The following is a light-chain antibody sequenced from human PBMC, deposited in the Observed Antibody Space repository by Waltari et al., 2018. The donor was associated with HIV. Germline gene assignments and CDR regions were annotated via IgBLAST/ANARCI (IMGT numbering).Light chain of an antibody. Sequence: SSEMAQPPSVSVSPGQTASITCSGDTLGDKYASWYQQKPGQSPVLVLDQDNKRPSGIPGRFSGSNSGNTATLTISGTQAMDEADYYCQAWDSSTGGVFGGGTKLTVL. V-gene: IGLV3-1*01. CDR1: TLGDKY. CDR2: QDN. CDR3: QAWDSSTGGV. J-gene: IGLJ3*02.